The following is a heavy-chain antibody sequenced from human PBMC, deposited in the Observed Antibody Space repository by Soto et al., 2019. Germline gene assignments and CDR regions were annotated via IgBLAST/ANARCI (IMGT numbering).Heavy chain of an antibody. CDR1: GGSISSGDYY. CDR3: ARAKTLIVGATAIPDYFDY. CDR2: IYYSGSA. Sequence: SETLSLTCTVSGGSISSGDYYWSWIRQPPGKGLEWIGNIYYSGSAYYSPSLRSRLSISLDTSKNQFSLKVISVTAAGTAVYYCARAKTLIVGATAIPDYFDYWAQGTLVTVSS. D-gene: IGHD2-21*02. V-gene: IGHV4-30-4*01. J-gene: IGHJ4*02.